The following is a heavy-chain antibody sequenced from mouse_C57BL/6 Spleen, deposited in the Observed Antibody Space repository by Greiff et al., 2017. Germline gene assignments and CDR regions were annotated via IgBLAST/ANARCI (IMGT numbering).Heavy chain of an antibody. CDR3: TTRGSSGYEGFAY. CDR1: GFNIKDDY. D-gene: IGHD3-2*02. CDR2: IDPENGDT. Sequence: VQLQQSGAELVRPGASVKLSCTASGFNIKDDYMHWVKQRPEQGLEWIGWIDPENGDTEYASKFQGKATITADTSSNTAYLQLSSLTSEDTAVNYCTTRGSSGYEGFAYWGQGTLVTVSA. J-gene: IGHJ3*01. V-gene: IGHV14-4*01.